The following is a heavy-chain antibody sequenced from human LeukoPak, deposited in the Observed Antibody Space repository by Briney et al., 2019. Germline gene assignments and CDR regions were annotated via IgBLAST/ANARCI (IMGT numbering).Heavy chain of an antibody. CDR3: ARAESSRATTVTTPSSRSGWFDP. CDR2: IYYSGST. Sequence: PSETLSLTCTVSGGSISSSSYYWGWIRQPPGKGLEWIGSIYYSGSTYYNPSLKSRVTISVDTSKNQFSLKLSSVTAADTAVYYCARAESSRATTVTTPSSRSGWFDPWGQGTLVTVSS. CDR1: GGSISSSSYY. V-gene: IGHV4-39*07. J-gene: IGHJ5*02. D-gene: IGHD4-17*01.